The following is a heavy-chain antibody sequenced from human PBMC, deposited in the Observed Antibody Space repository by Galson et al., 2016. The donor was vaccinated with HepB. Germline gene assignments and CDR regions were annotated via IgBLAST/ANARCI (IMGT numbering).Heavy chain of an antibody. CDR1: GFTFSGYG. CDR3: ARGGFTIYGEGFDP. D-gene: IGHD3-3*01. Sequence: SLRLSCAASGFTFSGYGMNWVRQAPGKGLEWVALISHDGNKKYYAESERGRFSVSRDNSNSTLYLLMDSLRAEDTAIYYCARGGFTIYGEGFDPWGQGTLVTVSS. V-gene: IGHV3-30*03. J-gene: IGHJ5*01. CDR2: ISHDGNKK.